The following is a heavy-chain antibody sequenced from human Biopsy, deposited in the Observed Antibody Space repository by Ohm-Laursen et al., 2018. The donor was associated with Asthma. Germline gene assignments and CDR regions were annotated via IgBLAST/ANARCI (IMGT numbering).Heavy chain of an antibody. V-gene: IGHV3-30*03. CDR3: VRDGTDDAFDI. CDR1: GFSFSNFG. Sequence: SLRLSCAAPGFSFSNFGMHWVRQAPGKGLEWVGVVSKDASTQDYADSVKGRFTMARDNSKNTLDLQMNSLREEDTAVYYCVRDGTDDAFDIWGQGTVVSVSS. J-gene: IGHJ3*02. CDR2: VSKDASTQ. D-gene: IGHD1-1*01.